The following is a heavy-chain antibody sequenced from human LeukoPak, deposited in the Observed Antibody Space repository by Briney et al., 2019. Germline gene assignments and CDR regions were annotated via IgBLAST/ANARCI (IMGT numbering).Heavy chain of an antibody. D-gene: IGHD4-17*01. CDR1: GFTLSNYS. J-gene: IGHJ4*02. V-gene: IGHV3-21*01. CDR3: ARDLAYGDDGL. Sequence: GGSLRLSCVASGFTLSNYSMNWVRQAPGKGLEWVAFISSSSSYIFNADSLKGRFTISRDNAKNSLYLQMNSLRADDTAVYYCARDLAYGDDGLWGQGTLVTVSS. CDR2: ISSSSSYI.